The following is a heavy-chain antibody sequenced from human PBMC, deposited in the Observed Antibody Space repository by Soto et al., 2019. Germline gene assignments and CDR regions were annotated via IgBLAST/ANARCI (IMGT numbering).Heavy chain of an antibody. D-gene: IGHD3-10*01. Sequence: GGSLRLSCAASGFTFSSDSMNWVRQAPGKGLEWLSYISTSSSTIYYADSVKRRFTTSRDNAKNSPYLQMTSLRAEDTALYYCARRGASGNFDPWGQGSLVTVSS. CDR2: ISTSSSTI. J-gene: IGHJ5*02. CDR3: ARRGASGNFDP. V-gene: IGHV3-48*01. CDR1: GFTFSSDS.